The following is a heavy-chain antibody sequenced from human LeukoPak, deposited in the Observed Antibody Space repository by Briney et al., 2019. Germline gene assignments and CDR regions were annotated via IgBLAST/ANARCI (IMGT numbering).Heavy chain of an antibody. CDR1: GFTFSTYP. J-gene: IGHJ3*02. V-gene: IGHV3-30*04. Sequence: QSGGSLRLSCAASGFTFSTYPMHWVRQAPGKGLEWVAVVADDGKDKHYVESVKGRFTISRDNSKNTLYLQMNSLRAEDTAVYYCAKEGTTMGGAFDIWGQGTMVTVSS. CDR3: AKEGTTMGGAFDI. D-gene: IGHD1-7*01. CDR2: VADDGKDK.